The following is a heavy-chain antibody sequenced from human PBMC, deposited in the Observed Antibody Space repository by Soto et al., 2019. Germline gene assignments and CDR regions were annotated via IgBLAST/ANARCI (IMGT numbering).Heavy chain of an antibody. J-gene: IGHJ4*02. Sequence: SETLSLTCAVSGGSISSGGYSWSRIRQPPGKGLEWIGYIYHSGSTYYNPSLKSRVTISVDRSKNQFSLKLSSVTAADTAVYYCARAGAKLGIDYWGQGTLVTVSS. CDR2: IYHSGST. CDR3: ARAGAKLGIDY. CDR1: GGSISSGGYS. D-gene: IGHD7-27*01. V-gene: IGHV4-30-2*01.